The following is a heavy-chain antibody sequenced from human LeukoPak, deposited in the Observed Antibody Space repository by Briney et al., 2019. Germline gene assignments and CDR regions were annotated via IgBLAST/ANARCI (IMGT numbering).Heavy chain of an antibody. Sequence: GGSLTLSCAASGFAFSGYSMHWVRQAPGKGLEWVAVISYDGHNKDYADSVKGRFTISRDNSYNTVSLQMNSLRDEDTGVYYCAKGLRTGVGPYMGYHYYMDVWGKGATVTVSS. V-gene: IGHV3-30-3*01. CDR2: ISYDGHNK. J-gene: IGHJ6*03. CDR3: AKGLRTGVGPYMGYHYYMDV. D-gene: IGHD3-16*01. CDR1: GFAFSGYS.